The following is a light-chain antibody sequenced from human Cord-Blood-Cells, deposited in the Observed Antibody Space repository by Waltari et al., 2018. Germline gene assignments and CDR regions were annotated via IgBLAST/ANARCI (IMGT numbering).Light chain of an antibody. J-gene: IGLJ1*01. CDR2: SDS. V-gene: IGLV3-9*01. CDR3: QVWDSSYV. Sequence: SYELTQPLSVSVALGQTARITCRGNNIGSKNVHWYQQKPGQAPVLVIYSDSHRPSGIPERFSGSNSGNTATLTISRAQAGDEADYYCQVWDSSYVFGTGTKVTVL. CDR1: NIGSKN.